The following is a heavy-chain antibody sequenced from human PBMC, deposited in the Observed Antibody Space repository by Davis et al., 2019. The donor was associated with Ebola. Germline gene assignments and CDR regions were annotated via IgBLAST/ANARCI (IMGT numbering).Heavy chain of an antibody. J-gene: IGHJ4*02. V-gene: IGHV5-51*01. CDR1: GYTFTSNW. CDR2: IYPSDSHT. Sequence: SLIISCTCYGYTFTSNWIVWVRHLPERRLEWMGDIYPSDSHTKYSPSFQGHVPFSVDNSTTTAYLQWGSLKASDTATYYCARLGTRSFDNWDQGTVVTVSS. D-gene: IGHD2-2*01. CDR3: ARLGTRSFDN.